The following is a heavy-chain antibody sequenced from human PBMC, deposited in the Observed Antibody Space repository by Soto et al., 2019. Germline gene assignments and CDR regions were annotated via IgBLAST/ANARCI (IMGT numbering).Heavy chain of an antibody. V-gene: IGHV4-30-2*01. CDR2: IYHSGST. D-gene: IGHD3-10*01. CDR1: GGSISSGGYS. Sequence: LTCAVSGGSISSGGYSWSWIRQPPGKGLEWIGYIYHSGSTYYNPSLKSRVTISVDRSKNQFSLKLSSVTAADTAVYYCASLMSGSGSYYFDYWGQGTLVTVSS. CDR3: ASLMSGSGSYYFDY. J-gene: IGHJ4*02.